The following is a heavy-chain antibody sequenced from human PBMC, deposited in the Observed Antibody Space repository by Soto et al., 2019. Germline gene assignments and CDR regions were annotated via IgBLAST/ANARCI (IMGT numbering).Heavy chain of an antibody. V-gene: IGHV3-23*01. D-gene: IGHD5-12*01. Sequence: EVQLLESGGGLAQSGESLRLSCVASGFTFNAHAMYWIRQAPGKGLEWVSTTSASGSSIDYADSVKGRFTISRDNSKNTLFLQMNSLRAEDAAVYYCAMATGGWNWGRGALVTVSS. CDR2: TSASGSSI. CDR3: AMATGGWN. CDR1: GFTFNAHA. J-gene: IGHJ4*02.